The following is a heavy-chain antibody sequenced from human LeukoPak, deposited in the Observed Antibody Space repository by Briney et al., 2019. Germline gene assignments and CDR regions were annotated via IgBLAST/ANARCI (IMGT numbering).Heavy chain of an antibody. CDR3: ARDGYYDFWSGRSPNWFDS. Sequence: SVKVSCKASGGTFSSYAISWVRQAPGQGLEWMGGIIPIFGTANYAQKFQGRVTITADESTSTAYMELSSLRSEDTAVYYCARDGYYDFWSGRSPNWFDSWGQGTLVTVSS. CDR1: GGTFSSYA. D-gene: IGHD3-3*01. J-gene: IGHJ5*01. CDR2: IIPIFGTA. V-gene: IGHV1-69*13.